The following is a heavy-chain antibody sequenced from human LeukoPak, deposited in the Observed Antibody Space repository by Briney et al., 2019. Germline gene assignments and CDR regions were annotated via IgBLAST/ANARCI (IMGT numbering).Heavy chain of an antibody. CDR3: ARDVYSSGWYLVGATEGIFDY. V-gene: IGHV3-21*01. J-gene: IGHJ4*02. D-gene: IGHD6-19*01. CDR1: GFTFSSYS. CDR2: ISSSSSYI. Sequence: GGSLRLSCAASGFTFSSYSMNWVRQAPGKGLEWVSSISSSSSYIYYADSVKGRFTISRDNAKNSLYLQMNSLRAEDTAVYYCARDVYSSGWYLVGATEGIFDYWGQGTLVTVSS.